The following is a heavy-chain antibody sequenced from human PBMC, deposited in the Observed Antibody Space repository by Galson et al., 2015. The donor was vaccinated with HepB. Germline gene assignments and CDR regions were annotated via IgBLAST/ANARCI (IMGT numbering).Heavy chain of an antibody. D-gene: IGHD2-15*01. CDR3: ARDPRGGRPEY. CDR1: GFSFSNYW. CDR2: IKSDGSST. J-gene: IGHJ4*02. Sequence: LRLSCAASGFSFSNYWMHWVRQAPGKGLVWVSRIKSDGSSTNYADSVKGRFTISRDNAKNTLYLQMNSLRAEDAAIYYCARDPRGGRPEYWGQGTLVTVSS. V-gene: IGHV3-74*01.